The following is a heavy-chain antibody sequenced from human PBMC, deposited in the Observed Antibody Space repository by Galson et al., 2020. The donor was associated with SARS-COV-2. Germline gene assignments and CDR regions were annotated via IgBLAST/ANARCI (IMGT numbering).Heavy chain of an antibody. CDR2: IYYSGST. CDR1: GDSIRSSSSISSSRYY. CDR3: ARDFRPAVTGWFDP. V-gene: IGHV4-39*07. Sequence: SQTLSLTCTVSGDSIRSSSSISSSRYYWGWIRQPPGKGLEWIGSIYYSGSTYYNPSLKSRVTMSVDTSKNRFSLKLSSVTAADTAVYYCARDFRPAVTGWFDPWGQGTLVTVSS. D-gene: IGHD2-21*02. J-gene: IGHJ5*02.